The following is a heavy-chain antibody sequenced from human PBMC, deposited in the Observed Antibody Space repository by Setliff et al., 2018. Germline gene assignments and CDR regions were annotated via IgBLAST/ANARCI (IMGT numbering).Heavy chain of an antibody. J-gene: IGHJ4*02. CDR1: GGSISSGNYY. D-gene: IGHD4-17*01. V-gene: IGHV4-61*09. CDR2: IQTSGST. Sequence: KTSETLSLTCTVSGGSISSGNYYWSWIRQPAGKGLEWIGHIQTSGSTNYNPSLKSRVTISVDTSKNQFSLKLSSVTAADTAVYYCARFYGDYQFDYWGQGTLVTVSS. CDR3: ARFYGDYQFDY.